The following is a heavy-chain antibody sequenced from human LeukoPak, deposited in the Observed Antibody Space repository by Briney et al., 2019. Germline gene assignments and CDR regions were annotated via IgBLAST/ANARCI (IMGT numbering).Heavy chain of an antibody. CDR2: INPNSGGT. D-gene: IGHD3-10*01. J-gene: IGHJ6*03. V-gene: IGHV1-2*02. CDR1: GYTFTSYY. CDR3: ARCNRRITMVRGGYYMDV. Sequence: ASVKVSCKASGYTFTSYYMHWVRQAPGQGLEWMGWINPNSGGTNYAQKFQGRVTMTRDTSISTAYMELSRLRSDDTAVYYCARCNRRITMVRGGYYMDVWGKGTTVTVSS.